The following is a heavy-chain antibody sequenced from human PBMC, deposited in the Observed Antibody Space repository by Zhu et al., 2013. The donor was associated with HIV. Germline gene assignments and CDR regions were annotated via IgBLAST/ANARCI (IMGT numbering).Heavy chain of an antibody. Sequence: QVQLVQSGAEVKKPGSSVKVSCKASGGTFSSYAISWVRQAPGQGLEWMGGIIPIFGTANYAQKFQGRVTITADESTTTAYMELSSLRSEDTAVYYCARDFASPIFGVVIIRGNGMDVWGQGTTVTVSS. J-gene: IGHJ6*02. CDR1: GGTFSSYA. CDR2: IIPIFGTA. V-gene: IGHV1-69*01. CDR3: ARDFASPIFGVVIIRGNGMDV. D-gene: IGHD3-3*01.